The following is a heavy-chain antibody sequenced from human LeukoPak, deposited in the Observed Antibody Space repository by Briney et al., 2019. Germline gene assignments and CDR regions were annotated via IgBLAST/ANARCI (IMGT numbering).Heavy chain of an antibody. D-gene: IGHD6-19*01. CDR2: ISSSGSTI. CDR3: ARGRPSSGWYVNYFDY. J-gene: IGHJ4*02. Sequence: AGGSLSLSCAASGFTFSDYYMSWIRQAPGEGREWVSYISSSGSTIYYADSVKGRFTISRDNAKNSLYLQMNSLRAEDTAVYYCARGRPSSGWYVNYFDYWGQGTLVTVSS. V-gene: IGHV3-11*01. CDR1: GFTFSDYY.